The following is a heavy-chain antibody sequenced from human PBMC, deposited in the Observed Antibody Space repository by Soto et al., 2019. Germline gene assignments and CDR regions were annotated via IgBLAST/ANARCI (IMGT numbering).Heavy chain of an antibody. CDR2: ISYDGNNK. CDR1: GFTFNNYA. Sequence: PGGSLRLSCAASGFTFNNYAMHWVRQAPGKGLEWVAVISYDGNNKYNADSVKGRFTISRDNSKNTLDLQMNSLRAEDTAVYYCATYGPVISWGQGSLVNVSS. V-gene: IGHV3-30-3*01. J-gene: IGHJ5*02. D-gene: IGHD3-10*01. CDR3: ATYGPVIS.